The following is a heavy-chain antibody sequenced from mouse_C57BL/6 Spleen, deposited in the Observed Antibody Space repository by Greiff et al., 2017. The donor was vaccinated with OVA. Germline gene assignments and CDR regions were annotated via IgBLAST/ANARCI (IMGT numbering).Heavy chain of an antibody. CDR2: IDPSDSYT. CDR3: ARWSNYFY. J-gene: IGHJ2*01. D-gene: IGHD2-5*01. Sequence: QVQLQQPGAELVMPGASVKLSCKASGYNFTSYWMHWVKQRPGQGLEWIGEIDPSDSYTNYNQKFKGKSTLTVDKSSSTAYMQLSSLTSEDSAVYYCARWSNYFYWGQGTTLTVSS. CDR1: GYNFTSYW. V-gene: IGHV1-69*01.